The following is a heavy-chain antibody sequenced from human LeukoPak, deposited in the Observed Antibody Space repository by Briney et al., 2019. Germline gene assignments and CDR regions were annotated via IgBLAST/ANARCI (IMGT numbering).Heavy chain of an antibody. D-gene: IGHD3-3*01. CDR3: TRTYSDIWSGSGWFAP. Sequence: GGSLRLSCAASGFSFSASPIHWVRQASGKGLEWVGRVRTKANSYATAYAASVKGRFTISRDDSESTAYLQMYSLTTEDTAVYFCTRTYSDIWSGSGWFAPWGLGPLVTVSS. CDR2: VRTKANSYAT. J-gene: IGHJ5*02. CDR1: GFSFSASP. V-gene: IGHV3-73*01.